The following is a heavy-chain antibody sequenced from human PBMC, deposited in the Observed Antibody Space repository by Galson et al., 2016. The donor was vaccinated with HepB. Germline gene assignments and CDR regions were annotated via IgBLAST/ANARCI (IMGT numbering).Heavy chain of an antibody. CDR2: ISDDGRKK. Sequence: SLRLSCAASGFTFGSYAMHWVRRAPGKGLEWVATISDDGRKKDYADSVKGRFTISRDNSKNTLYLQMNSLRAEDTAVYYCARVGYNYGSGSYYNGDDWYFDLWGRGTLVIVSS. CDR3: ARVGYNYGSGSYYNGDDWYFDL. CDR1: GFTFGSYA. J-gene: IGHJ2*01. V-gene: IGHV3-30*03. D-gene: IGHD3-10*01.